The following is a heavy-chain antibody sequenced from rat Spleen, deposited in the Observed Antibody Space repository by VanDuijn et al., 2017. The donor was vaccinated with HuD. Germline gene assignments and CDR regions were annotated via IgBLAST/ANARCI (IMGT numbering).Heavy chain of an antibody. Sequence: EVQLVESGGGLVQPGRSLKLSCVASGFPFSDYWMTWIRHAPGKGPEWIASITHGGNTISYPDSVKGRFTVSRDNEQNILYLKMDSLRSEDTATYYCSRGGATRFDYWGQGVMVTVSS. J-gene: IGHJ2*01. D-gene: IGHD1-11*01. V-gene: IGHV5-31*01. CDR1: GFPFSDYW. CDR3: SRGGATRFDY. CDR2: ITHGGNTI.